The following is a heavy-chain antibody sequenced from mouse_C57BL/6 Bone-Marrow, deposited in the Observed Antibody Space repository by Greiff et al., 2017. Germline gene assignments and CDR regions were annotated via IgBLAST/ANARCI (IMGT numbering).Heavy chain of an antibody. V-gene: IGHV1-69*01. CDR2: IDPSDSYT. CDR1: GYTFTSYW. J-gene: IGHJ1*03. Sequence: QVQLQQPGAELVMPGASVKLSCKASGYTFTSYWMHWVKQRPGQGLEWIGEIDPSDSYTNYNQQFKGKSTLTVEKSSSTAYMQLSSLASEGSAVYYGARDWGDGSSWGDWYFDVGGTGTTVTVSS. D-gene: IGHD1-1*01. CDR3: ARDWGDGSSWGDWYFDV.